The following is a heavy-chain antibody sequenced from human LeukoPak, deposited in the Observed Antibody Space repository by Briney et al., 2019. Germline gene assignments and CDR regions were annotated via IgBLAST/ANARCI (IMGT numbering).Heavy chain of an antibody. Sequence: GGSLRLSCAASGFTFSSYWMSWVRQAPGKGLEWVANIKQDGSEKYYVDSVKGRFTISRDNAKNSLYLQMNSLRAEDTAVYYCAKDPLEGITMIETLIWGQGTMVTVSS. CDR1: GFTFSSYW. J-gene: IGHJ3*02. V-gene: IGHV3-7*01. CDR2: IKQDGSEK. CDR3: AKDPLEGITMIETLI. D-gene: IGHD3-22*01.